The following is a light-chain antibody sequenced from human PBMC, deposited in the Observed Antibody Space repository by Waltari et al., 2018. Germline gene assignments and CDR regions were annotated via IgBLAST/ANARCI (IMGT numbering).Light chain of an antibody. V-gene: IGKV1-5*03. Sequence: DIQMTQSPSTLSASVGDRVTITCRASQNISRGMALYQHKPGKAPKHLICKASSLEGGGPSRFGGSGSGTEFTLTISSLQPDDFATYFCQQYYTYSPFTFGQGTRLEIK. J-gene: IGKJ5*01. CDR2: KAS. CDR3: QQYYTYSPFT. CDR1: QNISRG.